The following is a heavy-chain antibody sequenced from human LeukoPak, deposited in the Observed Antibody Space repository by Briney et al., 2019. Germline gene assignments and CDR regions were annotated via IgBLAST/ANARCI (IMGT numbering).Heavy chain of an antibody. CDR1: GFTSSSYW. J-gene: IGHJ4*02. Sequence: GGSLRLSCAASGFTSSSYWMAWVRQAPGKGLEWVANIKQDGSENYYVDSVKGRFTISRDNAKNSLYLQMNSLRAEDTAVYYCARDSRGALDYWGQGTLVTVSS. CDR3: ARDSRGALDY. V-gene: IGHV3-7*05. CDR2: IKQDGSEN.